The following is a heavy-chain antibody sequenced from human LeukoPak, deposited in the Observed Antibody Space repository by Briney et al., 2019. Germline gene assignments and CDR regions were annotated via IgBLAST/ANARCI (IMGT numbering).Heavy chain of an antibody. Sequence: SVKVSCKASGGTFSSYAISWGRQAPGPGLEWMGGIIPIFGTANYAQKFQGRVTITTDESTSTAYMELSSLRSEDTAVYYCARVPGGSGQLLYFQHWGQGTLVTVSS. CDR3: ARVPGGSGQLLYFQH. CDR1: GGTFSSYA. V-gene: IGHV1-69*05. CDR2: IIPIFGTA. D-gene: IGHD2-2*01. J-gene: IGHJ1*01.